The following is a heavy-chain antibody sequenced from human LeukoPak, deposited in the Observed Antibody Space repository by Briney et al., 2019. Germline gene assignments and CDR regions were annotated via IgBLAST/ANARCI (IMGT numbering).Heavy chain of an antibody. CDR2: ISAYNGNT. V-gene: IGHV1-18*01. Sequence: ASVTVSCKASGYTFTSYGISWVRQAPGQGLEWMGWISAYNGNTNYAQKLQGRVTMTTDTSTSTAYMELRSLRSDDTAVYYCARAPFYCSSTSCFFDPWGQGTLVTVSS. J-gene: IGHJ5*02. D-gene: IGHD2-2*01. CDR1: GYTFTSYG. CDR3: ARAPFYCSSTSCFFDP.